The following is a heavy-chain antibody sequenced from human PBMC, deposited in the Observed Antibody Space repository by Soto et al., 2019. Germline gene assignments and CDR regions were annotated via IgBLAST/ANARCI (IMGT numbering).Heavy chain of an antibody. CDR3: ARVAY. CDR2: ISSGSSDT. V-gene: IGHV3-21*01. CDR1: GGSFSRDS. Sequence: PGGSLRLFGETVGGSFSRDSMNWVRQVPGKGLEWVASISSGSSDTWYADSVKGRFIISRDNAQNSLFLQMNTLRPEDTAMYYCARVAYWGPGTQVNVPS. J-gene: IGHJ4*02.